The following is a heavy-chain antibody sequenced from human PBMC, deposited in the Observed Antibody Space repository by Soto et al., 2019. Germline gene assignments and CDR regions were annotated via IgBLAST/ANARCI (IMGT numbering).Heavy chain of an antibody. CDR3: ARDGTWGPENWFDP. J-gene: IGHJ5*02. D-gene: IGHD7-27*01. V-gene: IGHV3-21*01. CDR2: ISSSSSYI. CDR1: GFTFSSYS. Sequence: EVQLVESGGGLVKPGGSLRLSCAASGFTFSSYSMNWVRQAPGKGLEWVSSISSSSSYIYYADSVKGRFTISRDNAKNSLYLQMNSLRAEDTAVYYCARDGTWGPENWFDPWGQGTPVTVSS.